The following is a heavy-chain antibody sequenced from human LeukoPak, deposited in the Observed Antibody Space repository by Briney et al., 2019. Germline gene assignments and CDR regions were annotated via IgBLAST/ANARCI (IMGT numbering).Heavy chain of an antibody. D-gene: IGHD1-26*01. Sequence: GGSLRLSCAASGFTFSSYAMSWVRQAPGKGLEWASAISGSGGSTYYADSVKGRFTISRDNSKNTLYLQMNSLRAEDTAVYYCAKGRYSGTYLFDYWGQGTLVTVSS. J-gene: IGHJ4*02. CDR2: ISGSGGST. CDR3: AKGRYSGTYLFDY. CDR1: GFTFSSYA. V-gene: IGHV3-23*01.